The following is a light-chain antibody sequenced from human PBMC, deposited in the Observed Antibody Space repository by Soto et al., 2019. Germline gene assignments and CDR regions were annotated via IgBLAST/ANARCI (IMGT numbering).Light chain of an antibody. CDR1: KVGSKS. CDR3: QVCDGCTHHLV. Sequence: SYELTQPPSVSVAPGRTAIITCGGSKVGSKSVHWFQQKPGQAPVLVIYYVVDRPSGIPERFSGSNSGDTATLTIASVEAGDEADYSCQVCDGCTHHLVFGGGTKLTVL. V-gene: IGLV3-21*04. J-gene: IGLJ3*02. CDR2: YVV.